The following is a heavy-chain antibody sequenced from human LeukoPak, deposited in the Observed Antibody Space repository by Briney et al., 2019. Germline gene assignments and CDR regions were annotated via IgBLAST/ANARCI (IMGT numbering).Heavy chain of an antibody. CDR1: GYTFTGYY. CDR3: ARDRGSGWYVDY. D-gene: IGHD6-19*01. J-gene: IGHJ4*02. CDR2: INLNSGGT. V-gene: IGHV1-2*06. Sequence: SVKVSCKASGYTFTGYYMHWVRQAPGQGLEWLGRINLNSGGTNSAQKFQGRGTMTRDTSNSTAYMELRRLRSDEPAATHCARDRGSGWYVDYWGQGTLVTVSS.